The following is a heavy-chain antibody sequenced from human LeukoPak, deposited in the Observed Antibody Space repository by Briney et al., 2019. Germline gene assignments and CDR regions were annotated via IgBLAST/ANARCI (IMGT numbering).Heavy chain of an antibody. V-gene: IGHV3-11*04. J-gene: IGHJ6*03. Sequence: PGGSLRLSCVASGFTFSDYYMNWIRQAPGKGLEWVSHMSSSGGTIFSADSVKGRFTISRDNAKTSLYLQMNSLRAEDTAVYYCARPPGECNSSTCYYHYYYMDVWGKGTTVTVSS. D-gene: IGHD6-13*01. CDR1: GFTFSDYY. CDR2: MSSSGGTI. CDR3: ARPPGECNSSTCYYHYYYMDV.